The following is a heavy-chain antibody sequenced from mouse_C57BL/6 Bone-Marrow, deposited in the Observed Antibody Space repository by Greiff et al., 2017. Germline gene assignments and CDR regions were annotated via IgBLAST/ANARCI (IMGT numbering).Heavy chain of an antibody. CDR2: IWRGGST. D-gene: IGHD1-1*01. CDR3: AACYGSSSYWYFDV. V-gene: IGHV2-5*01. CDR1: GFSLTSYG. Sequence: VQRVESGPGLVQPSQSLSITCTVSGFSLTSYGVHWVRQSPGKGLEWLGVIWRGGSTDYNAAFMSRLSIPKDNSKSQVFFKMNSRQADDAAIYYCAACYGSSSYWYFDVWGTGTTVTVSS. J-gene: IGHJ1*03.